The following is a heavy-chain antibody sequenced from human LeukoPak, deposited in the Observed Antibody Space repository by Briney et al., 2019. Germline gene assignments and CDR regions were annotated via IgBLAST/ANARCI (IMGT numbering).Heavy chain of an antibody. CDR1: GGSINNYY. CDR2: IYYTGST. V-gene: IGHV4-59*08. Sequence: SETLSLTCTVSGGSINNYYWSWVRQPPGAGLEWLAYIYYTGSTNYNPSLKTRLTISVDTSKNQFSLKLSSVTAADTAVYYCARYDYGEYYYYGMDVWGQGTTVTVSS. CDR3: ARYDYGEYYYYGMDV. D-gene: IGHD4-17*01. J-gene: IGHJ6*02.